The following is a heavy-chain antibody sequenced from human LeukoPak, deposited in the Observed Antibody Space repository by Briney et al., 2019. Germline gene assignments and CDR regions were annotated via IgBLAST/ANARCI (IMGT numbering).Heavy chain of an antibody. CDR3: AREAGYSSSWYYLNWFDP. J-gene: IGHJ5*02. CDR1: GFTFSSYA. V-gene: IGHV3-30*04. D-gene: IGHD6-13*01. Sequence: GGSLRLSCAASGFTFSSYAMHWVRQAPGKGLEWVAVISYDGRNKYYADSVKGRFTISRDNSKNPLYLQMNSLRAEDTAVYYCAREAGYSSSWYYLNWFDPWGQGTLVTVSS. CDR2: ISYDGRNK.